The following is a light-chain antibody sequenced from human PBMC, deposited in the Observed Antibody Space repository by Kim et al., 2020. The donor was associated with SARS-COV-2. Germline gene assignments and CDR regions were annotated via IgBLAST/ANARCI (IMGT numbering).Light chain of an antibody. V-gene: IGKV3-20*01. CDR2: GSS. Sequence: SPGERATLSCRASQSVSWNFLAWYQQKPGQAPRLLLHGSSIRAAGIPDRFSGSGSGTDFTLTISRLEPEDFAVYYCQQYGNSPCTFGQGTKVDIK. CDR1: QSVSWNF. J-gene: IGKJ1*01. CDR3: QQYGNSPCT.